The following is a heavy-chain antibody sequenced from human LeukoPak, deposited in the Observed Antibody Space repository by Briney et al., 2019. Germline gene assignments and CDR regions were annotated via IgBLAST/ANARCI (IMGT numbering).Heavy chain of an antibody. CDR2: IIPIFGTA. V-gene: IGHV1-69*13. CDR1: GYTFTSYG. D-gene: IGHD2-15*01. Sequence: AASVKVSCKASGYTFTSYGISWVRQAPGQGLEWMRGIIPIFGTANYAQKFQGRVTITADESTSTAYMELSSLRSEDTAVYYCAREHIVVVVAATHYYYYGMDVWGQGTTVTVSS. J-gene: IGHJ6*02. CDR3: AREHIVVVVAATHYYYYGMDV.